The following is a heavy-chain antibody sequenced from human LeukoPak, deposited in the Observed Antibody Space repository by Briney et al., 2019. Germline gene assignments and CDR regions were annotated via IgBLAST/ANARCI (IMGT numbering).Heavy chain of an antibody. CDR2: ISYDGSNK. CDR3: AREKSDEDAFDM. V-gene: IGHV3-30*03. CDR1: GFTFSSYG. J-gene: IGHJ3*02. Sequence: GGSLRLSCAASGFTFSSYGMHWVRQAPGKGLEWVAVISYDGSNKYYADSVKGRFTISRDNSKNTLYLQMNSLRAEDTAVYYCAREKSDEDAFDMWGQGTMVTVSS.